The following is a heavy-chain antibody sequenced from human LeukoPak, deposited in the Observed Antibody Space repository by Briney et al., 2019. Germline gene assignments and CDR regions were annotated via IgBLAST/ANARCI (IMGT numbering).Heavy chain of an antibody. CDR1: GFTFSSYA. J-gene: IGHJ5*02. CDR3: ASYTPRGFDP. V-gene: IGHV3-30*04. Sequence: GGSLRLSCAASGFTFSSYAMHWVRQAPGKGLEWVAVISYDGSNKYYADSVKGRFTISRDNSKNTLYLQMNSLRAEDTAVYYCASYTPRGFDPWGQGTLVTVS. D-gene: IGHD3-10*01. CDR2: ISYDGSNK.